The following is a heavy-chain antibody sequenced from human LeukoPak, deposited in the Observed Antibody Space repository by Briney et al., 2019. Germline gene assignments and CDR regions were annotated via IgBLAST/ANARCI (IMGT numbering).Heavy chain of an antibody. J-gene: IGHJ5*02. D-gene: IGHD2-2*01. Sequence: ASVKVSCEASGYTFTGYYMHWVRQAPGQGLAWMGWINPNSGGTNYAQKFQGRVTMTRDTSISTAYMELSRLRSDDTAVYYCASGDVVVVPAAIGTLDPWGQGTLVTVSS. CDR3: ASGDVVVVPAAIGTLDP. V-gene: IGHV1-2*02. CDR1: GYTFTGYY. CDR2: INPNSGGT.